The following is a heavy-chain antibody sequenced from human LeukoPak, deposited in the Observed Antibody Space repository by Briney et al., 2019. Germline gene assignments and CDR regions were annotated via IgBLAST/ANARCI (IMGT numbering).Heavy chain of an antibody. CDR2: IYPGDSDT. Sequence: RGESLKISCKGSGYSFTSYWIGWVRQMPGKGLEWMGIIYPGDSDTKYSTSFQGQVTISSDKSIRTAYLQWSSLKAPDTAMYYCARAVPGDNWFDPWGQGTLVTVSS. V-gene: IGHV5-51*01. J-gene: IGHJ5*02. CDR1: GYSFTSYW. CDR3: ARAVPGDNWFDP. D-gene: IGHD1-14*01.